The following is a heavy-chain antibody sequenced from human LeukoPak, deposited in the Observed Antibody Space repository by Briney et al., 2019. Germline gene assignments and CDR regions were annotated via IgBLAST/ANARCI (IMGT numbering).Heavy chain of an antibody. V-gene: IGHV3-7*01. CDR3: ARGVSCCYDSSGYPPFYYYYMDV. CDR1: GFTFSSYW. D-gene: IGHD3-22*01. Sequence: GGSLRLSCATSGFTFSSYWMSWVRQAPGKGLEWVANIKQDGSEKYYVDSVKGRFTISRDNAKNSLYLQMNSLRAEDTAVYYCARGVSCCYDSSGYPPFYYYYMDVWGKGTTVTVSS. CDR2: IKQDGSEK. J-gene: IGHJ6*03.